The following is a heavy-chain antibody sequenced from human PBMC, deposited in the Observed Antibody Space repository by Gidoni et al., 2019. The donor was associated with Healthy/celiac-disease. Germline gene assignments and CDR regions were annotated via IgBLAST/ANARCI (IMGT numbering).Heavy chain of an antibody. J-gene: IGHJ6*02. CDR1: GGTFSSYA. CDR3: ARDTGMVYASYYYYYGMDV. Sequence: QVQLVQSGAEVKKPGSSVKVSCKASGGTFSSYAISWVRQAPGQGLEWMGGIIPIFGTANYAQKFQGRVTITADESTSTAYMELSSLRSEDTAVYYCARDTGMVYASYYYYYGMDVWGQGTTVTVSS. CDR2: IIPIFGTA. D-gene: IGHD2-8*01. V-gene: IGHV1-69*01.